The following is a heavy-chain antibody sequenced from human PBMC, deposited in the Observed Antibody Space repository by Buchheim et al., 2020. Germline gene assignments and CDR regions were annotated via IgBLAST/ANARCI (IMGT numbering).Heavy chain of an antibody. V-gene: IGHV3-7*01. CDR2: IKQDGSEK. Sequence: EVQLVESGGGLVQPGGSLRLSCAASGFTFSSYWMSWVRQAPGKGLKWVANIKQDGSEKYYVDSVKGRFTISRDNAKNSLYLQMNSLRAEDTAVYYCARESRDGYNFESDDFDYWGQGTL. CDR3: ARESRDGYNFESDDFDY. CDR1: GFTFSSYW. D-gene: IGHD5-24*01. J-gene: IGHJ4*02.